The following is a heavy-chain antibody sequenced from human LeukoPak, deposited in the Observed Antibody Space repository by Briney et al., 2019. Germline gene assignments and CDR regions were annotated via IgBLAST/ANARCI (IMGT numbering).Heavy chain of an antibody. J-gene: IGHJ4*02. CDR3: AKDRGGAYFDY. V-gene: IGHV3-30*18. CDR1: GFTFSSYG. Sequence: PGGSLRLSCAASGFTFSSYGMHWVRQAPDKGLEWVAVISYDGSSTYYADSVKGRFTISRDNSKNTLYVQMNSLRAEDTAVYHCAKDRGGAYFDYWGQGTLVTVSS. D-gene: IGHD2-21*01. CDR2: ISYDGSST.